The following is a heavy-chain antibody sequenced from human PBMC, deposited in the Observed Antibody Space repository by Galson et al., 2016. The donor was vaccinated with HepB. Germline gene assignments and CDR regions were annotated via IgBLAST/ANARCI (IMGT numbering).Heavy chain of an antibody. D-gene: IGHD3-22*01. CDR3: AKTYFFDSSGPYPGYGAFDI. J-gene: IGHJ3*02. V-gene: IGHV3-23*01. CDR2: ISGSGGSS. CDR1: GFTFRSYA. Sequence: YLRLSCAASGFTFRSYAMSWVRQAPGKGLEWVFSISGSGGSSYSPDSVKGRFTMSRDNSKNTLYLQMNSLRVEDTAVYYCAKTYFFDSSGPYPGYGAFDIWGQGTLVAVSS.